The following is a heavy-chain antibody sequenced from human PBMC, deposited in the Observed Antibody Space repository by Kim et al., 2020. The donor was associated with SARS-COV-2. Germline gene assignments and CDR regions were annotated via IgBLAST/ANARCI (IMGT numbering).Heavy chain of an antibody. D-gene: IGHD2-15*01. CDR2: IYYSGST. V-gene: IGHV4-31*03. Sequence: SETLSLTCTVSGGSISSGGYYWSWIRQHPGKGLEWIGYIYYSGSTYYNPSLKSRVTISVDTSKNQFSLKLSSVTAADTAVYYCARVSASRCSGGSCNPYEYFQHWGQGTLVTVSS. CDR1: GGSISSGGYY. J-gene: IGHJ1*01. CDR3: ARVSASRCSGGSCNPYEYFQH.